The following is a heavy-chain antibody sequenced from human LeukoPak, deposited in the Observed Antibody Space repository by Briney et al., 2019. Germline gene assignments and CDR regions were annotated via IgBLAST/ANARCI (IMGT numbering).Heavy chain of an antibody. CDR2: INPNSGGA. V-gene: IGHV1-2*02. CDR3: AVGGTGYNTFDY. Sequence: ASVKVSCKASGYSFTGYHMHWVRQAPGQGLGWMGWINPNSGGANYAQKFQGRVTMTRDTSISTAYMELSRLRSDDTAVYYCAVGGTGYNTFDYWSQGTLVTVSS. D-gene: IGHD3/OR15-3a*01. CDR1: GYSFTGYH. J-gene: IGHJ4*02.